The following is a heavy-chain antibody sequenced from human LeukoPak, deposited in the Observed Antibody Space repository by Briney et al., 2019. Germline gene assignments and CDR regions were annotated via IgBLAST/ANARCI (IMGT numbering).Heavy chain of an antibody. Sequence: VASVKVSCKASGGTFSSYAISWVRQAPGQGLEWMGGIIPIFGTANYAQKFQGKVTITADKSTSTAYMELSSLRSEDTAVYYCARRAHYYDSSGYYSPGIYYWGQGTLVTVSS. CDR2: IIPIFGTA. D-gene: IGHD3-22*01. CDR1: GGTFSSYA. V-gene: IGHV1-69*06. J-gene: IGHJ4*02. CDR3: ARRAHYYDSSGYYSPGIYY.